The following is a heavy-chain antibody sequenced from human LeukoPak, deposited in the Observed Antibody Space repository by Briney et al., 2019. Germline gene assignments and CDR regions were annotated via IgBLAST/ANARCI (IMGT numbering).Heavy chain of an antibody. V-gene: IGHV3-48*03. CDR3: AKDVGFHAFDI. J-gene: IGHJ3*02. Sequence: GGSLRLSCAASGFTFTSFEMHWVRQAPGQGLEWVSCISSSGSTMYYADSVKGRFTISRDNAKHSLYLQMNSLRAEDTAVYYCAKDVGFHAFDIWGQGTMVTVSS. CDR2: ISSSGSTM. D-gene: IGHD2-15*01. CDR1: GFTFTSFE.